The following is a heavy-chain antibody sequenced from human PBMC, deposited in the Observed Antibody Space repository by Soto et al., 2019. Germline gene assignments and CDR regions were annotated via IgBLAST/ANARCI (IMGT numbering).Heavy chain of an antibody. Sequence: GGSLRLSRAASGVTFSSYAMSWVRQAPGKGLEWVSAISGSGGSTYYADSVKGRFTISRDNSKNTLYLQMNSLRAEDTAVYYCAKDPGRGSWMGWFDPWGQGTLVTVSS. D-gene: IGHD2-15*01. J-gene: IGHJ5*02. CDR2: ISGSGGST. V-gene: IGHV3-23*01. CDR3: AKDPGRGSWMGWFDP. CDR1: GVTFSSYA.